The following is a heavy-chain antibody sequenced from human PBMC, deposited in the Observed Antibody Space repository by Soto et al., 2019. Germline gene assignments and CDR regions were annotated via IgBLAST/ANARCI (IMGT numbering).Heavy chain of an antibody. CDR3: ARDQKDRYCGGGSCYFYYGMDV. Sequence: PGGSLRLSCAASGFSFSNYVMHWVRQAPGRGLEGVAAITKDGNNQHYRDSVQGRFTISRDNSKNTLFLQMNSLRVEDTAVYYCARDQKDRYCGGGSCYFYYGMDVWGQGTTVTVSS. D-gene: IGHD2-15*01. V-gene: IGHV3-30-3*01. J-gene: IGHJ6*02. CDR2: ITKDGNNQ. CDR1: GFSFSNYV.